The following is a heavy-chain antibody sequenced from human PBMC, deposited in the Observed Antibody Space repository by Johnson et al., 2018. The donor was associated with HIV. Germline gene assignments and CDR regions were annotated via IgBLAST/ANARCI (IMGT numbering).Heavy chain of an antibody. CDR2: LSYDGSNE. Sequence: VPLFESGGGFVQPGASLILSSAASGFTFSGTAMHWVRQPPGKRLPWGAVLSYDGSNEYYADSVKGRFTISRDNSKNTVYLEMNSLRAEDTAVYYCAKGGIDAFDIWGQGTMVTVSS. V-gene: IGHV3-30*04. CDR1: GFTFSGTA. D-gene: IGHD6-25*01. J-gene: IGHJ3*02. CDR3: AKGGIDAFDI.